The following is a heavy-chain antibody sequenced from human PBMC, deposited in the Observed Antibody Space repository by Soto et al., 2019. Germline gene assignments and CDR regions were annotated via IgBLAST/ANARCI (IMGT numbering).Heavy chain of an antibody. V-gene: IGHV4-39*01. CDR3: ARQWGNWYWAFNV. J-gene: IGHJ3*01. Sequence: SETLSLTCTVSGGSVTTSDYSWGWIRQPPGKGLEWIGSVYYSGSTHYNPSLESRVTLSVDTSKNQFSLKLNSVTAAGTAVYYCARQWGNWYWAFNVWGQGTMVTVSS. CDR1: GGSVTTSDYS. D-gene: IGHD6-13*01. CDR2: VYYSGST.